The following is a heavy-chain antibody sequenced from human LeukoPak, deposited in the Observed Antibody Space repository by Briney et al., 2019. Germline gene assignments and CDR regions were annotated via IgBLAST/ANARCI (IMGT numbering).Heavy chain of an antibody. D-gene: IGHD3-3*02. Sequence: SGPTLVKPTQTLTLTCTFSGFSLSTSGVGVGWIRQPPGKALEWLALIYWDDDKRYSPSLKSRLTITKDTSKNQVVLTLTNMDPVATATYYCAHRGPFLEWLPPHDAFDIWGQGTMVTVSS. CDR2: IYWDDDK. V-gene: IGHV2-5*02. CDR3: AHRGPFLEWLPPHDAFDI. J-gene: IGHJ3*02. CDR1: GFSLSTSGVG.